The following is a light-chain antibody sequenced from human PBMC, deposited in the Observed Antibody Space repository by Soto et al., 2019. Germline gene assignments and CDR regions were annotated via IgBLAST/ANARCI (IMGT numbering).Light chain of an antibody. CDR1: SSNIGAGYD. CDR2: GNS. V-gene: IGLV1-40*01. Sequence: QSVLTQPPSVSGAPGQRVTISCTGSSSNIGAGYDVHWYQQLPGTAPKLLTYGNSNRPSGVPDRFSGSKSGTSASLAITGLQAEDEADYYCQSYDSSLSGSNYVFGTGTKVTVL. J-gene: IGLJ1*01. CDR3: QSYDSSLSGSNYV.